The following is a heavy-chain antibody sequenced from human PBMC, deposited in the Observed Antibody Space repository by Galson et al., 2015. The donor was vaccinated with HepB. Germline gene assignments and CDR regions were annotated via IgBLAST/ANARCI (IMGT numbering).Heavy chain of an antibody. J-gene: IGHJ5*02. Sequence: SLRLSCAASGFSISGYSMNWVRQAPGKGLEWLSYISGHRNTIYYTDAVKGRFTISRDNANNSLFRQMNSLRVEDTAVYYCARERVMGWLQKSLGNLDPWGQGTLVTVSS. CDR1: GFSISGYS. CDR3: ARERVMGWLQKSLGNLDP. V-gene: IGHV3-48*04. CDR2: ISGHRNTI. D-gene: IGHD5-24*01.